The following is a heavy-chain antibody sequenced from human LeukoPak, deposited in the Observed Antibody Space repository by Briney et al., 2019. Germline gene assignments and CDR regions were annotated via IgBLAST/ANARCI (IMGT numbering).Heavy chain of an antibody. CDR1: GGAFSSYT. Sequence: SVKVSCKASGGAFSSYTISWVRQAPGQGLEWMGGIIPIFGTTNYAQRFQGRVTISAVESTSTAYMELSSLRSEDTAVYYCASVWFGPTIHGYFQHWGQGTLVTVSS. V-gene: IGHV1-69*01. D-gene: IGHD3-10*01. CDR2: IIPIFGTT. J-gene: IGHJ1*01. CDR3: ASVWFGPTIHGYFQH.